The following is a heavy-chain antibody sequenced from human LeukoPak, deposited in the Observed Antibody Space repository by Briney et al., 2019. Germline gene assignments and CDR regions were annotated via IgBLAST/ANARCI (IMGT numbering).Heavy chain of an antibody. CDR3: ARSSAVAAPNFDY. CDR1: GFTFSSYG. V-gene: IGHV3-33*01. Sequence: GGSLRLSCAASGFTFSSYGMHWVRQAPGKGLEWVAVIWYDGSNKYYADSVKGRFTISRDNSKNTLYPQMNSLRAEDTAVYYCARSSAVAAPNFDYWGQGTLVTVSS. D-gene: IGHD6-19*01. CDR2: IWYDGSNK. J-gene: IGHJ4*02.